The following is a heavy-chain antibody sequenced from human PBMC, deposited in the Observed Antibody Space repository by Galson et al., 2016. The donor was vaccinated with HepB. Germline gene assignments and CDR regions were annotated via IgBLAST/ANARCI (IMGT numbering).Heavy chain of an antibody. CDR3: AKLDCGRDCPRDD. D-gene: IGHD2-21*02. J-gene: IGHJ4*02. Sequence: SLRLSCAASGFTFTSYTMHWVRQAPGKGLEWVAVISYDGGDKHYADSVKGRFTVSRDNSKNTLFLQMNSLRVEDTAVYYCAKLDCGRDCPRDDWGQGTLVTVSS. CDR1: GFTFTSYT. V-gene: IGHV3-30*04. CDR2: ISYDGGDK.